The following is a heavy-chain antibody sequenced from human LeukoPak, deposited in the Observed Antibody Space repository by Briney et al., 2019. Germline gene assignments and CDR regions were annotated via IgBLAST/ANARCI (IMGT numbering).Heavy chain of an antibody. V-gene: IGHV4-34*01. Sequence: SETLSLTCAVYGGSFSGYYWSWLRQPPGKGLEWIGEINHSGSTNYNPSLKSRVTISVDTSKNQFSLKLSSVTAADTAVYYCARGAGRYCSGGSCYSYYYYMDVWGKGTTVTISS. CDR1: GGSFSGYY. D-gene: IGHD2-15*01. CDR3: ARGAGRYCSGGSCYSYYYYMDV. CDR2: INHSGST. J-gene: IGHJ6*03.